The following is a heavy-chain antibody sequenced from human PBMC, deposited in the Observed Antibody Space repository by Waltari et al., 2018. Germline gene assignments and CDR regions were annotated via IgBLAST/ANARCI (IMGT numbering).Heavy chain of an antibody. V-gene: IGHV4-34*01. Sequence: QVQLHQWGAGLLKPSETLSLTCAVSGGPFHDYSWTGIRQSPDKGLEWIGEISHSGSTKYNTSFKSRVSKQVDTITKQFSLKRTSVTAAYKAVYLCARTWGYSPPIAGFDPGGLGTRVTVSS. CDR3: ARTWGYSPPIAGFDP. CDR2: ISHSGST. J-gene: IGHJ5*02. CDR1: GGPFHDYS. D-gene: IGHD5-12*01.